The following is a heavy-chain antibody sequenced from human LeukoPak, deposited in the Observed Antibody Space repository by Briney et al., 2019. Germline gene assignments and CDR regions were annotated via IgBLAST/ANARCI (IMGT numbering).Heavy chain of an antibody. D-gene: IGHD3-22*01. CDR2: RKSKTEGGTI. Sequence: VGSLRLSWAVPGFILTNAWMKWVRQAPGKGPESIGRRKSKTEGGTIDYAAPVKGRFTISRDDSRNTLSLPMHSLRSTDTALFYFYYYRDSGGQPNRYDYWGQGTLVTVSS. CDR1: GFILTNAW. CDR3: YYYRDSGGQPNRYDY. J-gene: IGHJ4*02. V-gene: IGHV3-15*01.